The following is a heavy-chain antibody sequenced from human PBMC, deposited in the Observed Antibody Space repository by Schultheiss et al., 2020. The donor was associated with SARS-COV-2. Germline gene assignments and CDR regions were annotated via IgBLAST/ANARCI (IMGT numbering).Heavy chain of an antibody. J-gene: IGHJ6*02. D-gene: IGHD6-13*01. CDR2: IYYSGST. Sequence: SETLSLTCTVSGGSISSYYWSWIRQPPGKGLEWIGYIYYSGSTNYNPSLKSRVTISVDTSKNQFSLKLSSVTAADTAVYYCARDFKVEQQLVHYYYGMDVWGQGTTVTVSS. CDR1: GGSISSYY. CDR3: ARDFKVEQQLVHYYYGMDV. V-gene: IGHV4-59*12.